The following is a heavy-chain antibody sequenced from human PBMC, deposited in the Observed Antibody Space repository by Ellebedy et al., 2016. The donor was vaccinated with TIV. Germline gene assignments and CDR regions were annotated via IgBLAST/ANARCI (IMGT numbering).Heavy chain of an antibody. CDR2: IWSGGGT. CDR3: ARDPPASGTRTWG. Sequence: GESLKISXVVSGVTVGNNYMRCVRQAPGKGLEWVSLIWSGGGTHYADSVKGRFTISRDNSKNTLYLQMDNLRAEDTAMYYCARDPPASGTRTWGWGQGTLVTVSS. J-gene: IGHJ4*02. V-gene: IGHV3-66*01. CDR1: GVTVGNNY. D-gene: IGHD7-27*01.